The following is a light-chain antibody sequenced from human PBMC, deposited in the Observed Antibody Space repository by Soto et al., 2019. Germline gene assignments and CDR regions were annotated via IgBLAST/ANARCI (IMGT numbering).Light chain of an antibody. J-gene: IGKJ5*01. V-gene: IGKV3-11*01. Sequence: EVVLTQSPVTLSLSPGERATLSCRASQSFRGLLAWYQQKPGQAPRLLIYDAYNRATGIPPRFSGSGSGTDFTRTISSREPEDSAVYYCQQRHMWPITFGQGTRLEIK. CDR1: QSFRGL. CDR2: DAY. CDR3: QQRHMWPIT.